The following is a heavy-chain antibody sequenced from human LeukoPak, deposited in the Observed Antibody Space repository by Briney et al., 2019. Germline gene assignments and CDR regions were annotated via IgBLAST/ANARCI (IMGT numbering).Heavy chain of an antibody. CDR3: ARAGQGGSGSYYGRYYYDY. J-gene: IGHJ4*02. Sequence: HPGRSLRLSCAASGFTFSSYGMHWVRQAPGKGLEWVAVIWYDGSNKYYADSVKGRFTVSRDNAKNSLYLQMNSLRDEDTAVYYCARAGQGGSGSYYGRYYYDYWGQGTLVTVSS. CDR1: GFTFSSYG. D-gene: IGHD1-26*01. CDR2: IWYDGSNK. V-gene: IGHV3-33*01.